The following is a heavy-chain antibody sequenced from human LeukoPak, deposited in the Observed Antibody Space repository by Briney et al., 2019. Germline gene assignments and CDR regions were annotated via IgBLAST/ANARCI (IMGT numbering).Heavy chain of an antibody. V-gene: IGHV4-4*02. J-gene: IGHJ4*02. CDR3: ARYSSSWYYFDY. Sequence: GSLRLSCAASGFSVSSNSMSWVRQPPGKGLEWIGEIYHSGSTNYNPSLKSRVTISVDKSKNQFSLKLSSVTAADTAVYYCARYSSSWYYFDYWGQGTLVTVSS. CDR2: IYHSGST. D-gene: IGHD6-13*01. CDR1: GFSVSSNS.